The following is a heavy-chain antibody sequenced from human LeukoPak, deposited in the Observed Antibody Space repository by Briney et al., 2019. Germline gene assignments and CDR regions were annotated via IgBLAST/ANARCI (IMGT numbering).Heavy chain of an antibody. J-gene: IGHJ4*02. D-gene: IGHD3-10*01. CDR3: ARALWFGETFPAY. V-gene: IGHV3-73*01. CDR2: IRSKANSYAT. CDR1: GVTFSGSA. Sequence: GGSLRLSCAASGVTFSGSAMHWVRQASGKGLEWVGRIRSKANSYATAYAASVKGRFTISRDDSKNTAYLQMNSLRAEDTAVYYCARALWFGETFPAYWGQGTLVTVSS.